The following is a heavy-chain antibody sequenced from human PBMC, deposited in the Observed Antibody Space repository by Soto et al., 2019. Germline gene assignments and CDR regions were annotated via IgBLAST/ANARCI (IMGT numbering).Heavy chain of an antibody. V-gene: IGHV4-38-2*01. J-gene: IGHJ4*02. Sequence: XETLSVPCAVSSYSISSGDYGGWIRQPPGNGLEWIGSIYHSGSTYYKPSLKSRVTISVDTSKNQFSLKLSSVTAADTAVYYCAGYYYDSPPGDDWGQGTLVTVSS. CDR2: IYHSGST. CDR1: SYSISSGDY. CDR3: AGYYYDSPPGDD. D-gene: IGHD3-22*01.